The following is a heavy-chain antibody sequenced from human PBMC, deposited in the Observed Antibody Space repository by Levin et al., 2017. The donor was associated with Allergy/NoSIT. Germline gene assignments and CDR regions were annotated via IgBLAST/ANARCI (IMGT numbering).Heavy chain of an antibody. CDR1: GFTFSSYG. Sequence: SCAASGFTFSSYGMHWVRQAPGKGLEWVAVISYDGSNKYYADSVKGRFTISRDNSKNTLYLQMNSLRAEDTAVYYCAKDLGYYYGSDQLGWGQGTLVTVSS. V-gene: IGHV3-30*18. D-gene: IGHD3-10*01. J-gene: IGHJ4*02. CDR2: ISYDGSNK. CDR3: AKDLGYYYGSDQLG.